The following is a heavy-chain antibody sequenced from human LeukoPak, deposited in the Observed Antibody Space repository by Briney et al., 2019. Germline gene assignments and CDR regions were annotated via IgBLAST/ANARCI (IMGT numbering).Heavy chain of an antibody. Sequence: GGSLRLSCAASGFTFSSYPMSWVRQAPGKGLEWVSAISGSGGSTYYADSVKGRFTISRDNSKNTLYLQMNSLRAEDTAVYYCAKLHTVQLRLWFGELLSYFQHWGQGTLVTVSS. CDR1: GFTFSSYP. CDR2: ISGSGGST. J-gene: IGHJ1*01. V-gene: IGHV3-23*01. D-gene: IGHD3-10*01. CDR3: AKLHTVQLRLWFGELLSYFQH.